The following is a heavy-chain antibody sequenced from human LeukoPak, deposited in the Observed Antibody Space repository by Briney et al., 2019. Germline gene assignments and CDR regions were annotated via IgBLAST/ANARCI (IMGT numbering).Heavy chain of an antibody. Sequence: PGGTLRLSCAASGFTFSSYDMSWVRQAPGKGLEWVSGISGSGGSTYYADSVKGRFTISRDNSKNTLYLQMNSLRAEDTAVYFCTKSFLGFYYDSSSYPSPYYYYMDVWGKGATVTISS. CDR1: GFTFSSYD. J-gene: IGHJ6*03. CDR3: TKSFLGFYYDSSSYPSPYYYYMDV. D-gene: IGHD3-22*01. CDR2: ISGSGGST. V-gene: IGHV3-23*01.